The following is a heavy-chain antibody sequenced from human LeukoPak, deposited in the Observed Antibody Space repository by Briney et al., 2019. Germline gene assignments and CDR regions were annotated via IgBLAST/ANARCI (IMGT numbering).Heavy chain of an antibody. CDR1: GGSLTSDGEV. V-gene: IGHV2-5*02. CDR2: IYWDGAK. CDR3: VHSYSCNYGIVF. Sequence: SGPTLVKPTHTLTLTCTFSGGSLTSDGEVVGWIRQSPGKALECLAIIYWDGAKSYNPSLTSRLTITKDTSENQLVLTMTNMAPVDTATYSCVHSYSCNYGIVFWGKGSLVTVSS. D-gene: IGHD4-17*01. J-gene: IGHJ1*01.